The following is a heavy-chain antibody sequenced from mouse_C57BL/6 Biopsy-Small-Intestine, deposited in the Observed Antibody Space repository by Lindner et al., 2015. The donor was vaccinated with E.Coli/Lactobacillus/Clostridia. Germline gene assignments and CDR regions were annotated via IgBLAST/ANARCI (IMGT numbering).Heavy chain of an antibody. V-gene: IGHV1-54*02. D-gene: IGHD1-3*01. CDR3: ARGLESGR. CDR2: ITPLFDRT. J-gene: IGHJ3*01. Sequence: SVKVSCKTSEDTFNTYIISWVRQTPGQGLEWMGVITPLFDRTDYAQKFQDRMTITADRSTNTVYMELNSLTSDDTAVYYCARGLESGRWGQGTLVTVS. CDR1: EDTFNTYI.